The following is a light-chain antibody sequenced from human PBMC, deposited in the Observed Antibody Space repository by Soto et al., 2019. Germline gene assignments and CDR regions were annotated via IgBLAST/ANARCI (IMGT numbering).Light chain of an antibody. Sequence: EIVLPQSPGTLSLSPGERATLSCRASQSVSNNYLAWYQQKPGQAPRLLIYGASNRATGIPDRFGGSGSGTDFTLTISRLEPEDFAVYYCQQYGSSGTFGQGTKVDIK. CDR2: GAS. CDR3: QQYGSSGT. J-gene: IGKJ1*01. CDR1: QSVSNNY. V-gene: IGKV3-20*01.